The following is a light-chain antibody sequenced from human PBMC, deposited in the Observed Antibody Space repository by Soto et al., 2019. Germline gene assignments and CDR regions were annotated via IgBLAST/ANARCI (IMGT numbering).Light chain of an antibody. V-gene: IGKV3-20*01. CDR2: STS. J-gene: IGKJ3*01. Sequence: IVLTQCPGTLSLSPGERATLSCRTSHTVSINYLAWYQQKPGQAPRPLLYSTSSRATGIPDRVTGSGSGTDFTITISRLEPEDFAVYSCQQYGSSPYTFGPGTTVHIK. CDR1: HTVSINY. CDR3: QQYGSSPYT.